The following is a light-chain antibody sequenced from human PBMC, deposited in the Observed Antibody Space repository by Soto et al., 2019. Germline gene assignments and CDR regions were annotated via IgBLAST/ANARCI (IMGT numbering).Light chain of an antibody. Sequence: QSVLTQPPSVSGAPGQRVTISCTGSSSNIGAGYDVHWYQQLPGTAPKLLIYGNSNRPSGVPDRFSGSKSGTSASLAITGLQAEDEADYYCQSYGGSLSGSRVFGGGTKVTVL. CDR3: QSYGGSLSGSRV. CDR2: GNS. J-gene: IGLJ2*01. CDR1: SSNIGAGYD. V-gene: IGLV1-40*01.